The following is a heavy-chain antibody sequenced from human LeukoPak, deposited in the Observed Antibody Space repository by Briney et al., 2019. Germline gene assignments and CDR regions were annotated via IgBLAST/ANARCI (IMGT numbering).Heavy chain of an antibody. CDR3: ATFTH. J-gene: IGHJ4*02. CDR2: IGNRGKTT. V-gene: IGHV3-48*03. D-gene: IGHD2-15*01. CDR1: GFTFSSYE. Sequence: GGPLRLSCAASGFTFSSYEMNWVRQAPGKGLEWISYIGNRGKTTYYADSVKGRFTISRDNAKNSLYLQLNSLRAEDTAIYYCATFTHWGQGTLVTVSS.